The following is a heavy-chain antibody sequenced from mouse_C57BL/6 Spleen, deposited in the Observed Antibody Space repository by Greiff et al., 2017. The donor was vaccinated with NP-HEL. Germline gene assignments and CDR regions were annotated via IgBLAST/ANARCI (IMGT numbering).Heavy chain of an antibody. D-gene: IGHD3-2*02. CDR1: GYTFTSYW. J-gene: IGHJ3*01. CDR3: ARRDSSGGD. CDR2: IDPSDSYT. V-gene: IGHV1-50*01. Sequence: QVQLQQPGAELVKPGASVKLSCKASGYTFTSYWMQWVKQRPGQGLEWIGEIDPSDSYTNYNQKFKGKATLTVDTSSSTAYMQLSSLTSEDSAVYYCARRDSSGGDWGQGTLVTVSA.